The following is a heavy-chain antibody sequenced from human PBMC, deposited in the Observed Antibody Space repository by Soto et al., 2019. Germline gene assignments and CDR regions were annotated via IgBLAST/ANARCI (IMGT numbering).Heavy chain of an antibody. D-gene: IGHD6-19*01. CDR3: ARAEGGGWALTY. V-gene: IGHV1-2*02. CDR1: GDTFTGYY. Sequence: SVKVSCKASGDTFTGYYMHWVRQAPGQGLEWMGWINPNSGGTNYAQKVQGRLTMTRDTSISTAYMELSRLRSDDTAVYYCARAEGGGWALTYWGQGTLVTVSS. J-gene: IGHJ4*02. CDR2: INPNSGGT.